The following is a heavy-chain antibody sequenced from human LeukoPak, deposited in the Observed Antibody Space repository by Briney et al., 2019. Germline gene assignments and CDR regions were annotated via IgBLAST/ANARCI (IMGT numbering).Heavy chain of an antibody. CDR3: ARAYHSSWYLNWFDP. V-gene: IGHV4-39*07. D-gene: IGHD6-13*01. CDR2: IFYSGST. CDR1: GGSISSYY. Sequence: SETLSLTCTVSGGSISSYYWGWIRQPPGKGLEWIANIFYSGSTYYNPSLKSRVTISVDTSKNEFSLKLSSVTAADTAVYYCARAYHSSWYLNWFDPWGQGTLVIVSS. J-gene: IGHJ5*02.